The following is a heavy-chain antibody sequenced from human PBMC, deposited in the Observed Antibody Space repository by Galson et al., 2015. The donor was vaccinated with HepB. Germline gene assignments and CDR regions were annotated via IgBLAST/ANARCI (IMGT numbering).Heavy chain of an antibody. J-gene: IGHJ4*02. Sequence: SLRLSCAASGFTFSNYAMHRVRQAPGKGLEWVALIVYDGSNKYYADSVTGRFSISRDNSKNTLYLQMNSLRAEDTAVYYCVRESLMAMVTFDLWGRGTLVTVSS. CDR1: GFTFSNYA. CDR3: VRESLMAMVTFDL. CDR2: IVYDGSNK. V-gene: IGHV3-30*04. D-gene: IGHD5-18*01.